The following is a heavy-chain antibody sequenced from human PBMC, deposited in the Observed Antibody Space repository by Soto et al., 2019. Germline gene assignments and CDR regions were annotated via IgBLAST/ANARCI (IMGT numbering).Heavy chain of an antibody. V-gene: IGHV4-31*03. CDR1: GGSISSGGYY. J-gene: IGHJ4*02. Sequence: QVQLQESGPGLVKPSQTLSLTCTVSGGSISSGGYYWSWIRQHPGKGLEWIGYIYYSGSTYYNPSLKSRVTISVDTSKNQFSLKLSSVTAADTAVYYCASLARPSESKYYYDSSAKGPFDYWGQGTLVTVSS. CDR3: ASLARPSESKYYYDSSAKGPFDY. CDR2: IYYSGST. D-gene: IGHD3-22*01.